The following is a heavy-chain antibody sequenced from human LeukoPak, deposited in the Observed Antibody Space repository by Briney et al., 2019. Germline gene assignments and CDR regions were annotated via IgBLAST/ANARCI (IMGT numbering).Heavy chain of an antibody. CDR3: ARGPYSGTYGNTYYYYMDV. CDR2: IKQDGSEK. D-gene: IGHD1-26*01. V-gene: IGHV3-7*01. J-gene: IGHJ6*03. CDR1: GFTFSSYW. Sequence: PGGSLRLSCAASGFTFSSYWMSWVRQAPGKGLEWVANIKQDGSEKYYVDSVKGRFTISRDNARNSLYLQMNSLRVEDTAVYYCARGPYSGTYGNTYYYYMDVWGKGTTVTISS.